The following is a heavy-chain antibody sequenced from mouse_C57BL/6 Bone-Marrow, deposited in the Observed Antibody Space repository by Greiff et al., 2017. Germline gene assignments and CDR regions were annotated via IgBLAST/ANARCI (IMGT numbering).Heavy chain of an antibody. CDR3: AGYDYEGGYY. J-gene: IGHJ2*01. D-gene: IGHD2-4*01. CDR2: INPSTGGT. Sequence: VQLQQSGPELVKPGASVKISCKASGYSFTGYYMNWVKQSPEKSLEWIGEINPSTGGTTYNQKFKAKATLTVDKSSSTAYMQLQSLTYEDSAVYYCAGYDYEGGYYWGQGTTLTVSS. CDR1: GYSFTGYY. V-gene: IGHV1-42*01.